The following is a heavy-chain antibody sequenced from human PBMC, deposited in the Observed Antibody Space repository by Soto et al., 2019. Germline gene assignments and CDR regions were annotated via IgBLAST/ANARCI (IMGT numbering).Heavy chain of an antibody. D-gene: IGHD3-10*01. V-gene: IGHV4-4*02. CDR3: ARANYYGSGSYYIYYYYYGMDV. J-gene: IGHJ6*02. CDR2: IYHSGST. Sequence: PSETLSLTCAVSGGSISSSNLWSWVRQPPGKGLEWIGEIYHSGSTNYNPSLKSRVTISVDKSKNQFSLKLSSVTAADTAVYYCARANYYGSGSYYIYYYYYGMDVWGQGTTVTVSS. CDR1: GGSISSSNL.